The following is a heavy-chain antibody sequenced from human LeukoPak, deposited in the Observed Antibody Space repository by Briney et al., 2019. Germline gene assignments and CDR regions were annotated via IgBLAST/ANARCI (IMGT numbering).Heavy chain of an antibody. D-gene: IGHD3-9*01. Sequence: GGSLRLSCAASGFTVSSNYMSWVRQAPGKGLEWVSIIYSGGSTYCADSVKGRFTISRDNSKNTLYLQMNSLRAEDTAVYYCARVTGYYGLDYWGQGTLVTVSS. CDR1: GFTVSSNY. J-gene: IGHJ4*02. CDR3: ARVTGYYGLDY. CDR2: IYSGGST. V-gene: IGHV3-66*01.